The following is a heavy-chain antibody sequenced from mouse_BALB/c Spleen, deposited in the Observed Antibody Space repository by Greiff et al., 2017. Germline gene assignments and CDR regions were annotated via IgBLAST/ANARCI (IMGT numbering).Heavy chain of an antibody. V-gene: IGHV1-69*02. CDR2: IDPSDSYT. D-gene: IGHD2-10*02. CDR3: AREEYGYDAMDY. J-gene: IGHJ4*01. Sequence: QVQLQQPGAELVKPGASVKLSCKASGYTFTSYWMHWVKQRPGQGLEWIGEIDPSDSYTNYNQKFNGKATLTVDKSSSTAYMQLSSLTSEDSAVYYCAREEYGYDAMDYWGQGTSVTVSS. CDR1: GYTFTSYW.